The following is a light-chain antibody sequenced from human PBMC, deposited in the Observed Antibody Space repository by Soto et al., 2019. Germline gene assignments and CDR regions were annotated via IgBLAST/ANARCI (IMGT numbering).Light chain of an antibody. Sequence: QSVLTQPPSVSGAPGQRVNISCTGSSSNIGAGYDVHWYQQLPGTVPKLLIYDNNNRPSGVPDRFSGSKSGTSASLAITGLQAEDAADYYCQSFDVSLSGGDWVFGGGTKLTVL. CDR3: QSFDVSLSGGDWV. J-gene: IGLJ3*02. V-gene: IGLV1-40*01. CDR1: SSNIGAGYD. CDR2: DNN.